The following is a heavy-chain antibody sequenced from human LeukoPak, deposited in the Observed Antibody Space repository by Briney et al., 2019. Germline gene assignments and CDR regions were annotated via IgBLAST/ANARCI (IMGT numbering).Heavy chain of an antibody. CDR3: AELGITMIGGV. CDR1: GFTFSSYG. D-gene: IGHD3-10*02. J-gene: IGHJ6*04. Sequence: GGSLRLSCAASGFTFSSYGMSWVRQAPGKGLEWVSAISGSGDSTYYADSVKGRFTISRDNAKNSLYLQMNSLRAEDTAVYYCAELGITMIGGVWGKGTTVTISS. CDR2: ISGSGDST. V-gene: IGHV3-23*01.